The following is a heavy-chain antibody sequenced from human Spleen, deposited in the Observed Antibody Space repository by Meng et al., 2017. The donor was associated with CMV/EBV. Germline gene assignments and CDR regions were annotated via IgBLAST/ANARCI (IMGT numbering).Heavy chain of an antibody. CDR3: AKRSPSVTMLDYFDN. J-gene: IGHJ4*02. D-gene: IGHD4-17*01. CDR1: GVSFRQFG. V-gene: IGHV3-30*02. Sequence: SGVSFRQFGMHWVRQAPGKGLEWVAFIRYDGSNKYYLDSVKGRFTISRDNSKKTLYLQMNSLRSEDTALYYCAKRSPSVTMLDYFDNWGQGTLVTVSS. CDR2: IRYDGSNK.